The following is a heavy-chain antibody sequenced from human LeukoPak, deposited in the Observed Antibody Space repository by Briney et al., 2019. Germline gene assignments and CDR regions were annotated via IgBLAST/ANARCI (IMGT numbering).Heavy chain of an antibody. V-gene: IGHV4-4*02. CDR2: ICHSGST. D-gene: IGHD3-10*01. Sequence: PSGTLSLTCAVSGGSISSSNWWSWVRPPPGEGLEGSGEICHSGSTNYNPSLKSRVTISVDKSNNQFSLKPSSVTAADTAVYYCARAGGWFDPWGQGTLVTVSS. CDR3: ARAGGWFDP. J-gene: IGHJ5*02. CDR1: GGSISSSNW.